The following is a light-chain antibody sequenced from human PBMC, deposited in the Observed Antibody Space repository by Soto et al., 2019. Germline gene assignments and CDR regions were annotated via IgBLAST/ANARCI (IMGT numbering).Light chain of an antibody. CDR2: EVS. J-gene: IGLJ1*01. Sequence: QSALTQPASLSGSPGQSITISCTGTSSDIGAYDYVSWFQQHPGKAPKLIISEVSKRPSGVPDRFSGSKSGNTASLTVSGLQAEDEADYYCTSHAGSNNYVFGTGTKVTVL. CDR3: TSHAGSNNYV. V-gene: IGLV2-8*01. CDR1: SSDIGAYDY.